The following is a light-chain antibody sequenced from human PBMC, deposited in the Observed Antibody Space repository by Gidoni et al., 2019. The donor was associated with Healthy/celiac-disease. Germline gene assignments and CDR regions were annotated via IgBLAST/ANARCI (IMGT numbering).Light chain of an antibody. V-gene: IGLV3-21*02. CDR3: QVWDSSSDVV. CDR1: NIGSKS. Sequence: SYVLTQPPSVSVAPGQTARITCGGNNIGSKSVHWYQQKPGQAPVLVVYDDSYRPSGIPERFSGDNSGNTATLTISRVEAGDEADYYCQVWDSSSDVVFGGGTKLTVL. J-gene: IGLJ2*01. CDR2: DDS.